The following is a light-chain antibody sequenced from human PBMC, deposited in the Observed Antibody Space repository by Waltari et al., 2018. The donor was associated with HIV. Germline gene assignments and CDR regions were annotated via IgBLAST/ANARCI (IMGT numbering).Light chain of an antibody. V-gene: IGLV2-23*02. Sequence: QSALAQPASVSDSPGQSITISCTGTSSDVGTYNLVSWYQQHPVKVPKLIIYEVTKRPSGVSNRFSGSKSGNTASLTISGLQAEDEADYYCCSYAASRSVVFGGGTKLTVL. CDR1: SSDVGTYNL. CDR3: CSYAASRSVV. CDR2: EVT. J-gene: IGLJ2*01.